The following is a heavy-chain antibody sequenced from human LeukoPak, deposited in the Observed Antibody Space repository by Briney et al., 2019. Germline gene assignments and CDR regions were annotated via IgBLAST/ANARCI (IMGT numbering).Heavy chain of an antibody. CDR3: AKGGFTMVRGHDAFDI. J-gene: IGHJ3*02. CDR1: GFTFSSYG. V-gene: IGHV3-30*02. Sequence: GRSLRLSCAASGFTFSSYGMHWVRQAPGKGLEWVAFIRYDGSNKYYADSVKGRFTISRDNSKNTLYLQMNSLRAEDTAVYYCAKGGFTMVRGHDAFDIWGQGTMVTVSS. D-gene: IGHD3-10*01. CDR2: IRYDGSNK.